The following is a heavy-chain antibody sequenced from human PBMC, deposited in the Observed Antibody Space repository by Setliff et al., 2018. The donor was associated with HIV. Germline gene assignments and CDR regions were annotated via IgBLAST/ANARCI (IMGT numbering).Heavy chain of an antibody. CDR2: IIPILEIT. V-gene: IGHV1-69*10. D-gene: IGHD3-22*01. J-gene: IGHJ3*01. CDR1: GGTSSTYA. Sequence: GASVKVSCKASGGTSSTYAINWVRQAPGQGLEWMGQIIPILEITSYAQKFQGRLTITADESTTTMYMELSSLRSDDTAIYYCAKDAGLPTMIIVADAFDVWGQGTMVTVSS. CDR3: AKDAGLPTMIIVADAFDV.